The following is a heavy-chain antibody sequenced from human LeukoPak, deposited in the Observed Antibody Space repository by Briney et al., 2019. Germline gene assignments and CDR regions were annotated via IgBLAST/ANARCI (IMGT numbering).Heavy chain of an antibody. Sequence: GGSLRLSCAASGFAFNICAMSWVRQAPGKGLEWVSSIGSTDIYYADSVKGRFAVARDNSKNTLYLHLNSLRAEDSAVYYCAKDATPGNSIWDYFAFWGQGTVVTVSS. J-gene: IGHJ4*02. CDR2: IGSTDI. V-gene: IGHV3-23*01. D-gene: IGHD1-7*01. CDR1: GFAFNICA. CDR3: AKDATPGNSIWDYFAF.